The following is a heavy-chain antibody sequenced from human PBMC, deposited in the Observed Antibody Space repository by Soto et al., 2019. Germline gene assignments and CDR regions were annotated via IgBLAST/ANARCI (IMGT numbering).Heavy chain of an antibody. CDR1: GGTFSSYA. CDR3: ARTPSIAAAGIAYFDY. J-gene: IGHJ4*02. D-gene: IGHD6-13*01. CDR2: IIPIFGTA. V-gene: IGHV1-69*01. Sequence: QVQLVQSGAEVKKPGSSVKVSCKASGGTFSSYAISWVRQAPGQGLEWMGGIIPIFGTANYAQKFQGRVTITADESTSTADMELSSLRSEDTAVYYCARTPSIAAAGIAYFDYWGQGTLVTVSA.